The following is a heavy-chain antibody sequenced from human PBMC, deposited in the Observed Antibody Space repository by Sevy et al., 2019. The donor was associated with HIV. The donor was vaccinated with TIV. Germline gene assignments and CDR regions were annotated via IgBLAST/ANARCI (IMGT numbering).Heavy chain of an antibody. J-gene: IGHJ4*02. Sequence: ASVKVSCKASGGTFSSYAISWVRQAPGQGLEWMGRIIPINGIANYAQKFQGRVTITEGKSTSTAYMEMSSLRSEETGVYYGASLQCSGGSGRNARGRGYWGQGTLVTVSS. V-gene: IGHV1-69*04. CDR3: ASLQCSGGSGRNARGRGY. D-gene: IGHD2-15*01. CDR2: IIPINGIA. CDR1: GGTFSSYA.